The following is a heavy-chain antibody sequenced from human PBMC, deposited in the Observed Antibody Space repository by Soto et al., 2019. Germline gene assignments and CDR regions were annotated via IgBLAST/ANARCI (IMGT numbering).Heavy chain of an antibody. CDR2: IRSKAYGGTT. V-gene: IGHV3-49*03. D-gene: IGHD1-26*01. J-gene: IGHJ6*02. Sequence: HPGGSLRLSCTASGFTFGDYAMSWFRQAPGKGLEWVGFIRSKAYGGTTEYAASVKGRFTISRDDSKSIAYLQMNSLKTEDTAVYYCTSNFLGGSYFPDVWGQGTTVTSP. CDR3: TSNFLGGSYFPDV. CDR1: GFTFGDYA.